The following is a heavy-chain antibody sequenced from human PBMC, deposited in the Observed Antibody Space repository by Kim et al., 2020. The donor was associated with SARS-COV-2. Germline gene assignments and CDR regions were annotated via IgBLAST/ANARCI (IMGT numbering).Heavy chain of an antibody. CDR2: ISSSSSTI. CDR1: GFTFSSYS. D-gene: IGHD3-22*01. J-gene: IGHJ6*02. Sequence: GGSLRLSCAASGFTFSSYSMNWVRQAPGKGLEWVSYISSSSSTIYYADSVKGRVTISRDNAKNSLYLQMNSLRDEDTAVYYWSRRPPGYYDSSGSDYYYYGMDVWGQGTTVTVSS. V-gene: IGHV3-48*02. CDR3: SRRPPGYYDSSGSDYYYYGMDV.